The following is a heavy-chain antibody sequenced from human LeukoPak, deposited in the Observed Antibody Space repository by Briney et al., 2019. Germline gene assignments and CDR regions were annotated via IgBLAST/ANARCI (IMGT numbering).Heavy chain of an antibody. V-gene: IGHV3-30*18. CDR1: GFTFSSYG. D-gene: IGHD5-18*01. Sequence: GGSLRLSCAASGFTFSSYGMHWVRQAPGKGLEWVAVISYDGSNKYYADSVKGRFTISRDNSKNTLYLQMNSLRAEDTAVYYCAKDGYARAQWGQGTLVTVSS. J-gene: IGHJ4*02. CDR3: AKDGYARAQ. CDR2: ISYDGSNK.